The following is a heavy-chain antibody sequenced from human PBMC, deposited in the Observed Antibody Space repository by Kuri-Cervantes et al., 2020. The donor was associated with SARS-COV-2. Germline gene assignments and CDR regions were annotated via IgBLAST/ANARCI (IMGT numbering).Heavy chain of an antibody. CDR1: GFTFSSYG. CDR2: ISYDGSNK. J-gene: IGHJ6*02. D-gene: IGHD6-13*01. Sequence: GGSLRLSCAASGFTFSSYGMHWVRQAPGKGLGWVAAISYDGSNKYYADSVKGRFTISRDNSKNTLYLQMNSLRAEDTAVYYCARRFYGSSWYNYYYYGMDVWGQGTTVTVSS. V-gene: IGHV3-30*03. CDR3: ARRFYGSSWYNYYYYGMDV.